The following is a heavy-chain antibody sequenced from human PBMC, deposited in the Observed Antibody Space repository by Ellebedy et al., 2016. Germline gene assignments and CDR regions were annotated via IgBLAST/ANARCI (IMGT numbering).Heavy chain of an antibody. CDR1: GFSFNTFF. J-gene: IGHJ4*02. CDR3: ARDLRGANSPS. V-gene: IGHV3-23*01. D-gene: IGHD3-10*01. Sequence: GESLKISXGASGFSFNTFFMGWVRQAPGKGLEWVSTISAGGDNTQFADSVKGRFTISRDNSKNTLYLQMNSLRTEDTAVYYCARDLRGANSPSWGQGTLLTVSS. CDR2: ISAGGDNT.